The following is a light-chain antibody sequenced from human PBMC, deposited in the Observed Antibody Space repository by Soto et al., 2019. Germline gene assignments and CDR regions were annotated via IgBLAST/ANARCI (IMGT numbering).Light chain of an antibody. V-gene: IGLV2-8*01. CDR1: SSDVGGYNY. Sequence: QSVLTQPPSASGSPGQSVTISCTGTSSDVGGYNYVSWYQQHTGKAPKLLIYEVSKRPSGVPDRFSGSKCGNTASLTVSGLQAEDEADYYCSSYAGSNNFVFGTGTKLTVL. CDR2: EVS. J-gene: IGLJ1*01. CDR3: SSYAGSNNFV.